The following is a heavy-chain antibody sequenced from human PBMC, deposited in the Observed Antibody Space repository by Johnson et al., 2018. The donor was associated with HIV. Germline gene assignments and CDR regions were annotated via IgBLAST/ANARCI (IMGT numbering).Heavy chain of an antibody. D-gene: IGHD6-19*01. CDR1: GFTFSSYG. Sequence: QVQLVESGGGVVQPGRSLRLSCAASGFTFSSYGMHWVRQAPGKGLAWVAFIHYDGNNKYYADSVKGRFTISRDNSKNTLYLQMNSLRAEDTAVYYCAKDLSSGWYHAFDIWGQGTMVTVSS. J-gene: IGHJ3*02. V-gene: IGHV3-30*02. CDR2: IHYDGNNK. CDR3: AKDLSSGWYHAFDI.